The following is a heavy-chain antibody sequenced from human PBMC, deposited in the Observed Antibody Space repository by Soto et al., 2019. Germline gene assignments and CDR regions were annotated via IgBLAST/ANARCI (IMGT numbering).Heavy chain of an antibody. CDR1: GFTFSSYG. CDR3: AKEIDGSGSYISGWFDP. V-gene: IGHV3-30*18. J-gene: IGHJ5*02. CDR2: IPYDGSNK. Sequence: QVQLVESGGGVVQPGRSLRLSCAASGFTFSSYGMHWVRQAPGKGLEWVAVIPYDGSNKYYADSVKGRFTISRDNSKNTLYLQMNSLRAEDTAVYYCAKEIDGSGSYISGWFDPWGQGTLVTVSS. D-gene: IGHD3-10*01.